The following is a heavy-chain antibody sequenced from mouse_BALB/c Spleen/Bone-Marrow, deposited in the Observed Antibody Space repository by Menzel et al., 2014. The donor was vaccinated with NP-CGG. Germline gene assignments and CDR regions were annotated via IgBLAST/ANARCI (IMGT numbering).Heavy chain of an antibody. CDR2: IYPGGGYT. J-gene: IGHJ2*01. V-gene: IGHV1-63*02. D-gene: IGHD4-1*01. Sequence: VQGVESGAELVRPGTSVKISCKASGYTFTNYWLGWVKQRPGHGLEWIGDIYPGGGYTNYNEKSKGKATLTADISSSTAYMQLSSLTSEDSAVYFCARRGTGVDYWGQGTTLTVSS. CDR3: ARRGTGVDY. CDR1: GYTFTNYW.